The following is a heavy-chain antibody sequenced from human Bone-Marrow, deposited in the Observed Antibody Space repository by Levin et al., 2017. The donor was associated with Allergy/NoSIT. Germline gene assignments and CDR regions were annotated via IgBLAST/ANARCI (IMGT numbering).Heavy chain of an antibody. CDR2: IKQDGSVK. V-gene: IGHV3-7*01. D-gene: IGHD3-10*01. Sequence: LSLTCAASGFTFSRHWMSWVRQAPGKGLEWVANIKQDGSVKYYVDSVEGRFTISRDNAENSLFLQMNSLRAEDTAVYYCSRDGLSGSGSYRRAFDCWGQGTLVTVSS. J-gene: IGHJ4*02. CDR1: GFTFSRHW. CDR3: SRDGLSGSGSYRRAFDC.